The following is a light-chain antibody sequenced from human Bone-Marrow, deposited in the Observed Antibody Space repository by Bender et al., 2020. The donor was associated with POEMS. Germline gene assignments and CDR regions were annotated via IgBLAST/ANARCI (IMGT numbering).Light chain of an antibody. Sequence: QSALTQPRSVSGSPGQSVTISCTGTSSDVGGYNYVSWYQQHPGKAPKLMIYEVSNRPSGVSNRFSGSKSGNMASLTISGLQAEDEADYYCCSYAGSSTLVFGGGTKLTVL. V-gene: IGLV2-11*01. CDR1: SSDVGGYNY. CDR3: CSYAGSSTLV. J-gene: IGLJ2*01. CDR2: EVS.